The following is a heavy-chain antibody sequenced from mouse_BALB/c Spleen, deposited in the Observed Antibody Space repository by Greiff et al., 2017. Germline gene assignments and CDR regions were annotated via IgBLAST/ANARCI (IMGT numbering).Heavy chain of an antibody. J-gene: IGHJ2*01. CDR3: ARYLITTVVPFDY. D-gene: IGHD1-1*01. Sequence: VQLQQSGPELVKPGASVKMSCKASGYTFTSYVMHWVKQKPGQGLEWIGYINPYNDGTKYNEKFKGKATLTSDKSSSTAYMELSSLTSEDSAVYYCARYLITTVVPFDYWGQGTTLTVSS. V-gene: IGHV1-14*01. CDR1: GYTFTSYV. CDR2: INPYNDGT.